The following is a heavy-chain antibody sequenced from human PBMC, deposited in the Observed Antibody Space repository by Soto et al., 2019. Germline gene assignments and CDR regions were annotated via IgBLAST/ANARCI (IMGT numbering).Heavy chain of an antibody. V-gene: IGHV3-66*01. CDR2: IQSGGPT. J-gene: IGHJ6*04. Sequence: EVHLVESGGGLVQPGGSLRLSCAASGFTVSSKYMSWVRQAPGKGLEWVSLIQSGGPTYYADSVKGRFTISRDTSENTLDLQMDSLRAEDTAVYYCARDDVLCDGGRCYGVPLDVWGKWTTVTVSS. D-gene: IGHD2-15*01. CDR1: GFTVSSKY. CDR3: ARDDVLCDGGRCYGVPLDV.